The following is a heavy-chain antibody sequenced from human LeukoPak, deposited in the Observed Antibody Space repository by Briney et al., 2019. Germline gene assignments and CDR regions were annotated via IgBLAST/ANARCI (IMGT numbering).Heavy chain of an antibody. CDR1: GFTFSSYS. J-gene: IGHJ5*02. D-gene: IGHD2-2*01. CDR3: ASWFVVPAARGNNWFDP. Sequence: GGSLRLSCAASGFTFSSYSMNWVRQAPGKGLEWVSSISSSSSYIYYADSVKGRFTISRDNAKNSLYLQMNSLRAEDTAVYYCASWFVVPAARGNNWFDPRGQGTLVTVSS. CDR2: ISSSSSYI. V-gene: IGHV3-21*01.